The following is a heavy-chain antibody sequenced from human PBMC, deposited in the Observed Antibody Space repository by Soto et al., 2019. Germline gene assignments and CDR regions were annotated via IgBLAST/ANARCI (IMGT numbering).Heavy chain of an antibody. CDR2: IRLSGSDM. D-gene: IGHD3-10*01. CDR1: GFTFSSYT. J-gene: IGHJ4*02. Sequence: GGSLRLSCAASGFTFSSYTMNWVRQAPGKGLEWVSYIRLSGSDMYYAGSVKGRLTISRDNAKNSLSLQMNSLRAEDTAVYYCVRDHIWSFDYWGQATPVTVSS. CDR3: VRDHIWSFDY. V-gene: IGHV3-48*01.